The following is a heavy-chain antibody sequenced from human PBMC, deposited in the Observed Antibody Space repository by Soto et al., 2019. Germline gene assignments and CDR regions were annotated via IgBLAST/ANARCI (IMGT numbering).Heavy chain of an antibody. V-gene: IGHV3-48*03. CDR1: GFTFSRYE. J-gene: IGHJ6*02. CDR2: ISSSGSTI. Sequence: QAGGSLRLSCAASGFTFSRYEMNWVRQAPGKGLEWVSYISSSGSTIYYADSVKGRFTISRDNAKNSLYLQMNSLRAEDTAVYYCARGLRSSGYAMDVWGQGTTVTVSS. D-gene: IGHD6-13*01. CDR3: ARGLRSSGYAMDV.